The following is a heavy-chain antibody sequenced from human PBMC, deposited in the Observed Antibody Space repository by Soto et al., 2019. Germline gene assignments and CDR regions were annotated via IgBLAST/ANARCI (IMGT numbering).Heavy chain of an antibody. D-gene: IGHD2-2*01. V-gene: IGHV2-5*01. CDR2: IYWNDDK. J-gene: IGHJ5*02. CDR1: GFSLTTSGVG. CDR3: AHHTITPATNWFDP. Sequence: SGPTLVNPTQTLTLTCSFSGFSLTTSGVGVGWIRQPPGKALEWLALIYWNDDKRYSPSLRGRLTITKDTSKNQVVLAMTNMDPVDTATYYCAHHTITPATNWFDPWGLGTLVTVSS.